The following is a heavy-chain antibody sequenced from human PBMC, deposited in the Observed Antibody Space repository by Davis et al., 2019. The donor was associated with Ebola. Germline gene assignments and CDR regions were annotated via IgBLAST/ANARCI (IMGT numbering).Heavy chain of an antibody. CDR2: ISWNSGSI. CDR3: AKAESIAAAGPYWYFDL. Sequence: SLKISCAASGFTFDDYAMHWVRQAPGKGLEWVSGISWNSGSIGYADSVKGRFTISRDNAKNSLYLQMNSLRAEDTALYYCAKAESIAAAGPYWYFDLWGRGTLVTVSS. V-gene: IGHV3-9*01. CDR1: GFTFDDYA. J-gene: IGHJ2*01. D-gene: IGHD6-13*01.